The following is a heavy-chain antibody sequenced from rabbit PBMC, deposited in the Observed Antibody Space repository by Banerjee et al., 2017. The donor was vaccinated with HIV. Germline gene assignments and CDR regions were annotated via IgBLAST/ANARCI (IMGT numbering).Heavy chain of an antibody. Sequence: QEELVESGGGLGQPEGSLTLTCTASGFSFSNRYVMCWVRQAPGKGLEWIACINTSSGNTVYASWAKGRFTISKTSSTTVTLQMTSLTAADTATYFCARGNDYAGDGYALWGPGTLVTVS. J-gene: IGHJ4*01. CDR3: ARGNDYAGDGYAL. CDR1: GFSFSNRYV. D-gene: IGHD3-3*01. V-gene: IGHV1S45*01. CDR2: INTSSGNT.